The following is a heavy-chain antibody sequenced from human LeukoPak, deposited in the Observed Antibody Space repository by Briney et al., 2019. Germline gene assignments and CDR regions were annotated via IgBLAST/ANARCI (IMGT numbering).Heavy chain of an antibody. V-gene: IGHV4-59*02. CDR3: ARIHRYCSGGACYVLDN. CDR1: GGSVSGYY. D-gene: IGHD2-15*01. J-gene: IGHJ4*02. CDR2: VYYSGST. Sequence: SETLSLTCVVSGGSVSGYYWGWIRQPPGRGLGWIGYVYYSGSTNYNPSFKSRITISVDTSRNQFSLQMSSVTAADTAVYYCARIHRYCSGGACYVLDNWGQGTLVAVSS.